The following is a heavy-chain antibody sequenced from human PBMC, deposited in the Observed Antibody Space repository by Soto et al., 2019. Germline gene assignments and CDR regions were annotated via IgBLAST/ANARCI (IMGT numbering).Heavy chain of an antibody. J-gene: IGHJ6*03. D-gene: IGHD2-15*01. Sequence: SETLSLTCAVYGGSFSGYYWSWIRQPPGKGLEWIGEINHSGSTNYNPSLKSRVTISVDTSKNQFSLKLSSVTAADTAVYYCARGGISGGSKMDVWGKGTTVTVS. V-gene: IGHV4-34*01. CDR3: ARGGISGGSKMDV. CDR2: INHSGST. CDR1: GGSFSGYY.